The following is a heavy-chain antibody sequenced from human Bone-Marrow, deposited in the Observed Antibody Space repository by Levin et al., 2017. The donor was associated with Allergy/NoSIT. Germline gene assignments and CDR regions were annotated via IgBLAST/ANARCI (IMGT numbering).Heavy chain of an antibody. CDR2: IYYRGST. Sequence: SETLSLTCTVSGGSINTYYWNWIRQPPGKGLEWVGHIYYRGSTNYNPSPKSRVTISLDTSKNQFSLKLSSVTAAETAVYYCAREMGYMADVGLWGDCWGQGTLVTVSS. CDR1: GGSINTYY. CDR3: AREMGYMADVGLWGDC. J-gene: IGHJ4*02. D-gene: IGHD3-16*01. V-gene: IGHV4-59*01.